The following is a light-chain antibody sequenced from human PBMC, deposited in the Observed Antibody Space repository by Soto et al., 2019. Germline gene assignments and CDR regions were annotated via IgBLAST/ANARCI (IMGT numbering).Light chain of an antibody. CDR1: TLEDKY. V-gene: IGLV3-1*01. CDR3: QALHNSPRVV. J-gene: IGLJ2*01. Sequence: SYELTQPPSVSVSPGQTASITCSGDTLEDKYVCWYQQKPGQSPVIVIHRDSVRPSGIPERFSGSNSGDTATLTISGTRAVDEADYYCQALHNSPRVVFGGGTKVTVL. CDR2: RDS.